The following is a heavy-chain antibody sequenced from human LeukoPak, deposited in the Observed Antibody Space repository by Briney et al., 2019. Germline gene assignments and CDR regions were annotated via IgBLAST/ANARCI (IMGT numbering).Heavy chain of an antibody. CDR3: ARGLTSLFPSGYDARPYYYYYGMDV. J-gene: IGHJ6*02. Sequence: SETLSLTCAVYGGSFSGYYWSWIRQPPGKGLEWIGEINHSGSTNYNPSLKSRVTISVDTSKNQFSLKLSSVTAADTAVYYCARGLTSLFPSGYDARPYYYYYGMDVWAQGTTVTVSS. D-gene: IGHD5-12*01. CDR1: GGSFSGYY. CDR2: INHSGST. V-gene: IGHV4-34*01.